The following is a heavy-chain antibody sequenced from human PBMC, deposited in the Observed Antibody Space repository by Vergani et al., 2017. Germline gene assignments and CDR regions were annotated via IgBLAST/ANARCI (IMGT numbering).Heavy chain of an antibody. D-gene: IGHD2-8*01. CDR3: ARFGYCAHGVCYMTYYYYMHV. CDR1: GFTLSSHA. J-gene: IGHJ6*03. V-gene: IGHV3-33*01. Sequence: QVQLEESGGGVVQPGRSLRLSCAGSGFTLSSHAMHWVRQAPGKGLEWVAFIWYDGSKEYYADSVKGRFTISRDNSKNTLYLQMNNLRAADTAVYYCARFGYCAHGVCYMTYYYYMHVWGKGTAVTVSS. CDR2: IWYDGSKE.